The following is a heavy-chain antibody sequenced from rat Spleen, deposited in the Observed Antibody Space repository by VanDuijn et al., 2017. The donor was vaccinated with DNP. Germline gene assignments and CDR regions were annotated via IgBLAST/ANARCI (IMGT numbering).Heavy chain of an antibody. CDR1: GFTFSDYY. V-gene: IGHV5-20*01. D-gene: IGHD5-1*01. CDR3: SRELGGGNWHFDF. J-gene: IGHJ1*01. Sequence: EVQLVESGGGLVQPGRSLKLSCAASGFTFSDYYMAWVRQAPAEGLECVAYVSYHGGNTYYGDSVKGRFTISRDNAKSTLYLQLNSVTTEDTATYYCSRELGGGNWHFDFWGPGTMVTVSS. CDR2: VSYHGGNT.